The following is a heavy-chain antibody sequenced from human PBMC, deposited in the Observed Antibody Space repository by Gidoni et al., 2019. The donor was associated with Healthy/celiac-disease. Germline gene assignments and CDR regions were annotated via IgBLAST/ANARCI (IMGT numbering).Heavy chain of an antibody. V-gene: IGHV3-30-3*01. CDR1: GFTFSSYA. CDR2: ISYDGSNK. J-gene: IGHJ4*02. Sequence: QVQLVESGGGVVQPGRSLRLSCAASGFTFSSYAMHWVRQAPGKGLEWVAVISYDGSNKYYADSVKGRFTISRDNSKNTLYLQMNSLRAEDTAVYYCARDGEGDIAVAGTRGYFDYWGQGTLVTVSS. D-gene: IGHD6-19*01. CDR3: ARDGEGDIAVAGTRGYFDY.